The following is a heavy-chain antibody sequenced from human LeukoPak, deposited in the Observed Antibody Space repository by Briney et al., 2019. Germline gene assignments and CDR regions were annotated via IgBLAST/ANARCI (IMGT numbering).Heavy chain of an antibody. CDR1: GGSFSGYY. J-gene: IGHJ4*02. Sequence: SETLSLTCAVYGGSFSGYYWSWIRQPPGKGLEWIGEINHSGSTNYYPSLTSRLTISVDTSKNQFCLKLSSVTAADTAVYYCASFDGNINLYGVFEYGGQGTLVTVAS. V-gene: IGHV4-34*01. CDR3: ASFDGNINLYGVFEY. D-gene: IGHD3-9*01. CDR2: INHSGST.